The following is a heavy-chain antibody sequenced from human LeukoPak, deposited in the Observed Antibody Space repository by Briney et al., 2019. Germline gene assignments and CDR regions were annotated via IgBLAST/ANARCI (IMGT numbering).Heavy chain of an antibody. D-gene: IGHD6-13*01. CDR1: GGSISSSSYY. Sequence: SETLSLTCTVSGGSISSSSYYWGWIRQPPGKGLEWIGSIYYSGSTYYNPSLKSRVTISVDTSKNQFSLKLSSVTAADTAVYYCARAAAGGEDYFDYWGQGTLVTVSS. J-gene: IGHJ4*02. V-gene: IGHV4-39*07. CDR2: IYYSGST. CDR3: ARAAAGGEDYFDY.